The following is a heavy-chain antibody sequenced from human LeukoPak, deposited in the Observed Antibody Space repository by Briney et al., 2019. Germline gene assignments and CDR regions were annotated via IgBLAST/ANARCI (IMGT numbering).Heavy chain of an antibody. D-gene: IGHD6-13*01. V-gene: IGHV3-30-3*01. CDR2: ISYDGSNK. J-gene: IGHJ4*02. CDR1: GFTFSSYA. Sequence: GGSLRLSCAASGFTFSSYAMHWVRQAPGKGLEWVAVISYDGSNKYYADSVKGRFTISRDNSKNTQYLQMNSLRAEDTAVYYCARDPGNYWGQGTLVTVSS. CDR3: ARDPGNY.